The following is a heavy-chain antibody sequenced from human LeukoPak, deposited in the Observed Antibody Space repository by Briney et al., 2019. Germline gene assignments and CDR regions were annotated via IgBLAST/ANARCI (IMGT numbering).Heavy chain of an antibody. D-gene: IGHD1-26*01. Sequence: GGSLRLSCAASGFTVSSNYMSWVRQAPGKGLEWVSVIYSGGSTYYADSVKGRFTISRDNSKNTLYLQMNSLRAEDTAVYYCARDKIVGATHFDYWGQGTLVTVSS. V-gene: IGHV3-53*01. J-gene: IGHJ4*02. CDR3: ARDKIVGATHFDY. CDR1: GFTVSSNY. CDR2: IYSGGST.